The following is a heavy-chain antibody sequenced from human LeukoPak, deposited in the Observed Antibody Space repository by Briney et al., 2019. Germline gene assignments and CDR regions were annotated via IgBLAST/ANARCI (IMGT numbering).Heavy chain of an antibody. CDR2: INSDGSST. J-gene: IGHJ5*02. CDR3: ASSYDFWSGYLSLGWFDP. V-gene: IGHV3-74*01. D-gene: IGHD3-3*01. Sequence: GGSLRLSCAASGFTFNNAWMNWVRQAPGKGLEWVGRINSDGSSTSYADSVKGRFTISRDNAKNTLYLQMNSLRAEDTAVYYCASSYDFWSGYLSLGWFDPWGQGTLVTVSS. CDR1: GFTFNNAW.